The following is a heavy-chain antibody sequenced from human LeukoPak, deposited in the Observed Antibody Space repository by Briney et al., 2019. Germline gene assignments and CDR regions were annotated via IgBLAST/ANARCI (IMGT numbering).Heavy chain of an antibody. J-gene: IGHJ4*02. Sequence: SETLSLTCTVSGYSLTNGYYWGWIRQPPGKGLEWIGSIYHDGRIDYNPSLKRRVTISRDTSNDQFSLKLSSVTAADTAMYYCARDTSPGITGTYWGQGTLVTVSS. CDR3: ARDTSPGITGTY. CDR2: IYHDGRI. V-gene: IGHV4-38-2*02. D-gene: IGHD1-20*01. CDR1: GYSLTNGYY.